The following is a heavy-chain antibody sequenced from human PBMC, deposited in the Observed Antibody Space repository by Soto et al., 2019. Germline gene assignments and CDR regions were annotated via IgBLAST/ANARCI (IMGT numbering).Heavy chain of an antibody. CDR1: GFTFANYA. CDR2: ISSSGGRT. V-gene: IGHV3-23*01. J-gene: IGHJ4*02. Sequence: GGSLRLSCGTSGFTFANYAMGWVRQAPGKGLEWVSGISSSGGRTYYADSVKGRFTVSRDNSKNTVYVQMNSLRVDDTAVYYCAKMIYSDSSGFSDYWGQGTLVTVSS. D-gene: IGHD3-22*01. CDR3: AKMIYSDSSGFSDY.